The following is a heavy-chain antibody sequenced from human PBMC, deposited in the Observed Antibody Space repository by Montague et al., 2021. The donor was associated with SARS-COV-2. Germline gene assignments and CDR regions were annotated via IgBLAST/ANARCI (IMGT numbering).Heavy chain of an antibody. CDR2: TYYGSSWNT. J-gene: IGHJ3*02. D-gene: IGHD1-7*01. CDR1: GDSVSRNNPA. V-gene: IGHV6-1*01. CDR3: ARGWNYAFDI. Sequence: CAISGDSVSRNNPAWNWIRQSPSRGLEWLGRTYYGSSWNTDYAVSVKSRITISPDTSKNQFSQHLSSVTPEDTAVYYCARGWNYAFDIWSQGTMVTVSS.